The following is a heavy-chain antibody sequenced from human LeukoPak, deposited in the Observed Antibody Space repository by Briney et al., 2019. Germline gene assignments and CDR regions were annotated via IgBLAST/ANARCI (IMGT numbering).Heavy chain of an antibody. J-gene: IGHJ4*02. Sequence: PSGTLSLTCAVSGGSISSSNWWSWVRQPPGKGLEWIGEINHSGSTNYNPSLKSRVTISVDTSKNQFSLKLSSVTAADTAVYYCARGWYHGYDYWGQGTLVTVSS. D-gene: IGHD5-18*01. CDR2: INHSGST. CDR1: GGSISSSNW. V-gene: IGHV4-4*02. CDR3: ARGWYHGYDY.